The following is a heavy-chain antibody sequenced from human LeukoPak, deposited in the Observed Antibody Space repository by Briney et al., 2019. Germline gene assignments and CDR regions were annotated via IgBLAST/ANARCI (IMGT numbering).Heavy chain of an antibody. D-gene: IGHD3-10*01. Sequence: ASVKVSCKASGYTLTDYYMHWVQQAPGKGLEWMGRVDPEDGETIYAEKFQGRVTITADTSTDTAYMELSSLRSEDTAVYYCATGLPGGPWGQGTLVTVSS. CDR2: VDPEDGET. CDR1: GYTLTDYY. J-gene: IGHJ5*02. CDR3: ATGLPGGP. V-gene: IGHV1-69-2*01.